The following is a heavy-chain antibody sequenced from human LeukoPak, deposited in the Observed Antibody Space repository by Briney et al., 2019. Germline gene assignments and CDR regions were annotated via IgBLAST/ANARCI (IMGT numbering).Heavy chain of an antibody. D-gene: IGHD3-3*01. CDR3: AKEGSFSSGVYAFDI. CDR1: GFTFSSYA. CDR2: ISGSGGST. J-gene: IGHJ3*02. V-gene: IGHV3-23*01. Sequence: TGGSLRLSCAASGFTFSSYAMSWVRQAPGKGLEWVSGISGSGGSTHYADSVKGRFTISRDNSKNTLYLQMNSLRAEDTAIYYCAKEGSFSSGVYAFDIWGQGTMVTVSS.